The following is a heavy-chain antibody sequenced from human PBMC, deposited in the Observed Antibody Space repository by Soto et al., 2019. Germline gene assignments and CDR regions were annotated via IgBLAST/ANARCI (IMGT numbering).Heavy chain of an antibody. CDR1: GFTFSSYS. CDR2: ISSSSSYI. J-gene: IGHJ4*02. CDR3: AREDTIFGVVIDVNY. D-gene: IGHD3-3*01. V-gene: IGHV3-21*01. Sequence: GGSLRLSCAASGFTFSSYSMNWVRQAPGKGLEWVSSISSSSSYIYYADSVKGRFTISRDNAKNSLYLQMNSLRAEDTAVYYCAREDTIFGVVIDVNYWGQGTLVTVSS.